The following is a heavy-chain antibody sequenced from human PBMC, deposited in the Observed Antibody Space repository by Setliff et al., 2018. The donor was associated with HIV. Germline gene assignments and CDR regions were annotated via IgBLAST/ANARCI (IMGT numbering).Heavy chain of an antibody. CDR1: GGSISSDNYY. J-gene: IGHJ5*02. V-gene: IGHV4-61*09. Sequence: SETLSLTCTVSGGSISSDNYYWSWIRQPAGKGLEWIGHIYTSGTTVYNHSLKSRVAISVDTSRNQFSLKLSSVTAADTAVYYCAGWSSWRKYNWFDPWGQGTLVTVSS. D-gene: IGHD6-13*01. CDR2: IYTSGTT. CDR3: AGWSSWRKYNWFDP.